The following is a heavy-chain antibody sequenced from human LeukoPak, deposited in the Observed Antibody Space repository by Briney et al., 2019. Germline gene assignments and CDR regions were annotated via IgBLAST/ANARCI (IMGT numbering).Heavy chain of an antibody. J-gene: IGHJ4*02. CDR2: IYSGGST. D-gene: IGHD5-24*01. V-gene: IGHV3-53*01. CDR1: GFTVSSNY. Sequence: GGSLRLSCAASGFTVSSNYMSWVRQAPGKGLEWVSVIYSGGSTYYAGSVKGRFTISRDNSKNTLYLQMNSLRAEDTAVYYCASGGGDGYNDFDYWGQGTLVTVSS. CDR3: ASGGGDGYNDFDY.